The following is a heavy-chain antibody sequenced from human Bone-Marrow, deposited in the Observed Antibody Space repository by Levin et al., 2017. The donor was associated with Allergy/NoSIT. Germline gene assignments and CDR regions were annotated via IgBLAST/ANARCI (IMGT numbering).Heavy chain of an antibody. V-gene: IGHV2-5*02. D-gene: IGHD6-19*01. CDR2: IYWDDDK. CDR1: GFSLSTSGVG. Sequence: SGPTLVKPTQTLTLTCTFSGFSLSTSGVGVGWIRQPPGKALEWLALIYWDDDKRYSPSLKSRLTITKDTSKNQVVLTMTNMDPVDTATYYCAHMGIAVAGDAFDIWGQGTMVTVSS. J-gene: IGHJ3*02. CDR3: AHMGIAVAGDAFDI.